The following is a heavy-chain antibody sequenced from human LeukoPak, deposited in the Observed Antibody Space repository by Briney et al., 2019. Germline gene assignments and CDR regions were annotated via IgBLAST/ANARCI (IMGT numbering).Heavy chain of an antibody. CDR2: INHSGST. Sequence: SETLSLTCTVSGGSTSSSNYYWSWIRQPPGKGLEWIGEINHSGSTNYNPSLKSRVTISVDTSKNQFSLKLSSVTAADTAVYYCASLWPYQLSAFDIWGQGTMVTVSS. CDR3: ASLWPYQLSAFDI. D-gene: IGHD2-2*01. J-gene: IGHJ3*02. V-gene: IGHV4-39*07. CDR1: GGSTSSSNYY.